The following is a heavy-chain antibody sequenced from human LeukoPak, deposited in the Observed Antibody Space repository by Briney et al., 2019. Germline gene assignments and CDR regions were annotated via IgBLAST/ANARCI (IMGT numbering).Heavy chain of an antibody. CDR2: MNPNSGNT. Sequence: GASVKVSCTASGYTFTSYDINWVRQATGQGLEWMGWMNPNSGNTGYAQKFQGRVTMTRNTSISTAYMELSSLRSEDTAVYYCATLRYYYDSSGHYQFDYWGQGTLVTVSS. V-gene: IGHV1-8*01. J-gene: IGHJ4*02. D-gene: IGHD3-22*01. CDR1: GYTFTSYD. CDR3: ATLRYYYDSSGHYQFDY.